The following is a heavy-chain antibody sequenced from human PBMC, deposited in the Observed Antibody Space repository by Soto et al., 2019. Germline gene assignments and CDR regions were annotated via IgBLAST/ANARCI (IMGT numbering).Heavy chain of an antibody. CDR1: GGTFSSYT. CDR2: IIPILGIA. D-gene: IGHD2-15*01. J-gene: IGHJ2*01. CDR3: ARDLPYCSGGSCPRYFDL. V-gene: IGHV1-69*04. Sequence: ASVKVSCKASGGTFSSYTISWVRQAPGQGLEWMGRIIPILGIANYAQKFQGRVTITADKSTSTAYMELSSLRSEDTAVYYCARDLPYCSGGSCPRYFDLWGRGTLVTVSS.